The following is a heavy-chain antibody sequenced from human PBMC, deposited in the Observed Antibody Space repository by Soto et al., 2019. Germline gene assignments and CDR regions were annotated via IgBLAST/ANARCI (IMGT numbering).Heavy chain of an antibody. CDR3: ARHDYYHRTFDI. J-gene: IGHJ3*02. CDR2: TLYSGSP. V-gene: IGHV4-61*08. Sequence: ETLSLTCRVSGGSVGTGAYYWSWIRQPPGKGLEWIGYTLYSGSPNYNPSLQSLQSRVTISVDTSRNQFSLRLTSVTAADTALYYCARHDYYHRTFDIWGQGTLVTVSS. CDR1: GGSVGTGAYY. D-gene: IGHD3-9*01.